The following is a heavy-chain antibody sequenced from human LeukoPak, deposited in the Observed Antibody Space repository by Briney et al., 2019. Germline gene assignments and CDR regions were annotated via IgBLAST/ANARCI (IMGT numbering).Heavy chain of an antibody. CDR1: GGSISSGSYY. CDR3: ARGAGWYQF. V-gene: IGHV4-61*02. Sequence: SETLSLTCTVSGGSISSGSYYWSWIRQPAGKGLEWIGRIYTSGSTNYNPSLKNRVTISVDTSRNQFSLKMSSVTAADTAVYYCARGAGWYQFWGQGTLVTVSS. D-gene: IGHD6-19*01. J-gene: IGHJ4*02. CDR2: IYTSGST.